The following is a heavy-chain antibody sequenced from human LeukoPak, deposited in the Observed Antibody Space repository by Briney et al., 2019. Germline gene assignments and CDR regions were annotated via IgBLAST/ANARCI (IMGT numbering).Heavy chain of an antibody. J-gene: IGHJ4*02. CDR2: INPNSGDT. CDR1: GYTFTGYY. D-gene: IGHD6-19*01. CDR3: ARGTAVADTESGFDY. V-gene: IGHV1-2*02. Sequence: ASLKVSCKASGYTFTGYYMHWVRQAPGQGLERMGWINPNSGDTNYAQKFQGRVTMTRDTSISTAYMELSRLRSDDTAVYYCARGTAVADTESGFDYWGQGTLVTVSS.